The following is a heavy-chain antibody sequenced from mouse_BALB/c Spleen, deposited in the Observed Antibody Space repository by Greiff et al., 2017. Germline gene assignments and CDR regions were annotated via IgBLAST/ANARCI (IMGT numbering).Heavy chain of an antibody. CDR1: GYTFTSYW. CDR2: IYPGDGDT. Sequence: QVQLKESGAELARPGASVKLSCTASGYTFTSYWMQWVKQRPGQGLEWIGAIYPGDGDTRYTQKFKGKATLTADKSSSTAYMQLSSLASEDSAVYYCARSSTTSKVAGGAYWGQGTLVTVSA. V-gene: IGHV1-87*01. J-gene: IGHJ3*01. D-gene: IGHD1-1*01. CDR3: ARSSTTSKVAGGAY.